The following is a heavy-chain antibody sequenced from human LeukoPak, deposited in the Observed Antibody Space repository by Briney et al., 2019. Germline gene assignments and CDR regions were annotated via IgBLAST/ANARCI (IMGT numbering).Heavy chain of an antibody. CDR2: IWYDGSNK. Sequence: PGGSLRLSCAASGFTFSSYGMHWARQAPGKGLEWVAVIWYDGSNKYYADSVKGRFTISRDNSKNTLYLQMNSLRAEDTAVYYCAKDPYSSGWYPFDYWGQGTLVTVSS. V-gene: IGHV3-33*06. D-gene: IGHD6-19*01. J-gene: IGHJ4*02. CDR3: AKDPYSSGWYPFDY. CDR1: GFTFSSYG.